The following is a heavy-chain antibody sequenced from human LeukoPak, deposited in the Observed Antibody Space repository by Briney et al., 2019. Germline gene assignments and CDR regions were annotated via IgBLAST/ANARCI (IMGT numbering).Heavy chain of an antibody. V-gene: IGHV3-15*01. Sequence: GGSLRLSCAASGFTFSNAWMSWVRQAPGKGLEWVGRIKSKTDGGTTDYAATVKGRFTISRDDSKNPLYLQMNSLKTEDTAVHYCTTGEITMILEEGVVDPWGQGTLVTVSS. CDR2: IKSKTDGGTT. CDR3: TTGEITMILEEGVVDP. J-gene: IGHJ5*02. D-gene: IGHD3-22*01. CDR1: GFTFSNAW.